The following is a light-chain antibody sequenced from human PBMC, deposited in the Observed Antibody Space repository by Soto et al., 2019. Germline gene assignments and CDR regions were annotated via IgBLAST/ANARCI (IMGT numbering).Light chain of an antibody. J-gene: IGKJ4*02. V-gene: IGKV4-1*01. CDR1: QSLLYSPDTKNY. Sequence: DVVVTQSPVSLAVSLGERATLNCKSSQSLLYSPDTKNYLAWYQQKQGQPPKLLIYWASTRASGVPARFNGSGSGTYLPLTITSLQADDVALYYCHQYYSLPLTFRGGTKVET. CDR3: HQYYSLPLT. CDR2: WAS.